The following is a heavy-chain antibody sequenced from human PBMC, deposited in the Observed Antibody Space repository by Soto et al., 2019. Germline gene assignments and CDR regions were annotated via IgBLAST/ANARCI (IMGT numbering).Heavy chain of an antibody. D-gene: IGHD4-4*01. CDR2: ISGPGVT. V-gene: IGHV3-53*01. CDR1: GFSVTNTY. CDR3: ARTRLQYRELXS. J-gene: IGHJ5*02. Sequence: GGSLRLSCAASGFSVTNTYMHWVRQAPGKGLEWVSVISGPGVTYYADSVKGRIALSRDTSQNTMYLHMRNLRADDTAVYYCARTRLQYRELXSWGQGTLVT.